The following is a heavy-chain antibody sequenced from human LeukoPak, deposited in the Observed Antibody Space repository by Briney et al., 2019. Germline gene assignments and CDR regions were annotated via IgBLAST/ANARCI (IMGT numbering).Heavy chain of an antibody. CDR2: IWYDGSNK. Sequence: PGGSLRLSCAASGFTFSSYGMHWVRQAPGKGLEWVAVIWYDGSNKYYADSVKGRFTISRDNSKNTLYLQMNSLRAEDTAVYYCAKEQYSSGWYNFDYWGQGTLVTVSS. CDR3: AKEQYSSGWYNFDY. D-gene: IGHD6-19*01. CDR1: GFTFSSYG. J-gene: IGHJ4*02. V-gene: IGHV3-33*06.